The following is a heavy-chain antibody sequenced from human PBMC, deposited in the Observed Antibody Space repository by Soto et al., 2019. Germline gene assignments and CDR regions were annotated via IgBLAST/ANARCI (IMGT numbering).Heavy chain of an antibody. CDR1: GYTFTSYA. D-gene: IGHD4-17*01. CDR2: INAGNGNT. J-gene: IGHJ6*02. V-gene: IGHV1-3*01. Sequence: QVQLVQSGAEVKKPGASVKVSCKASGYTFTSYAMHWVRQAPGQRLEWMGWINAGNGNTKYSQKFQGRVTITRDTSASTAYMELSSLRSEDTAVYYCAKATTVVTPPHYYGMAVWGQGTTVTVSS. CDR3: AKATTVVTPPHYYGMAV.